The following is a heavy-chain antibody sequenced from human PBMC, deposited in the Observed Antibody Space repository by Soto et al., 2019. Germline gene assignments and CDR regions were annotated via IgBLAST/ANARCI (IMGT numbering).Heavy chain of an antibody. CDR2: INHSGST. J-gene: IGHJ5*02. V-gene: IGHV4-34*01. D-gene: IGHD3-22*01. Sequence: PSETLSLTCAVYGGSFSGYYWTWIRQPPGKGLEWIGEINHSGSTNYNPSLKSRVTMSLDTSKNQFSLKLSSVTAADTAVYFCAREGGEYYDSSGYWHHWFDPWGQGTLVTVSS. CDR3: AREGGEYYDSSGYWHHWFDP. CDR1: GGSFSGYY.